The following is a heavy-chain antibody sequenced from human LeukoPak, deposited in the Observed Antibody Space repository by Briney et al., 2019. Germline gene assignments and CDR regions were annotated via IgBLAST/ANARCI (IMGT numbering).Heavy chain of an antibody. V-gene: IGHV4-39*01. CDR3: ASLRGDYYDSSGYVDY. J-gene: IGHJ4*02. Sequence: KRSETLSLTCTVSGGSISSSSYYWGWIRQPPGKGLEWIGRIYYSGSTYYNPSLKSRVTISVDTSKNQFSLKLSSVTAADTAVYYCASLRGDYYDSSGYVDYWGQGTLVTVSS. CDR2: IYYSGST. CDR1: GGSISSSSYY. D-gene: IGHD3-22*01.